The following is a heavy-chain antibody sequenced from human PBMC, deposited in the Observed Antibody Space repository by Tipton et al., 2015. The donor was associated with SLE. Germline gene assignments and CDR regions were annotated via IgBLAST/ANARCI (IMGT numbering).Heavy chain of an antibody. D-gene: IGHD1-20*01. CDR3: ATDITTTYRFDY. CDR1: GFTVSDNY. V-gene: IGHV3-53*05. J-gene: IGHJ4*02. Sequence: SLRLSCAASGFTVSDNYMSWVRQAPGKGLEWVSIIYSGDNTYHADSVKGRITISSDNSKNTVYLQMNSLRADDTAVYFCATDITTTYRFDYWGQGTLVTVSS. CDR2: IYSGDNT.